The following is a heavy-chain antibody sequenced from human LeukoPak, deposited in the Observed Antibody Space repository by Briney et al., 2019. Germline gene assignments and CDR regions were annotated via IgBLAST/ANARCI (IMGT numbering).Heavy chain of an antibody. CDR2: IYHSGST. CDR3: ARGTSYHNPSDY. Sequence: SETLSLTCAVYGGSLSCYYWSWIRQPPGKGLEWIGEIYHSGSTNSNPSLKSRVTISVQTSKNQFSLKLSSVTAADTAVYYCARGTSYHNPSDYWGQGTLVTVSS. CDR1: GGSLSCYY. D-gene: IGHD1-14*01. V-gene: IGHV4-34*01. J-gene: IGHJ4*02.